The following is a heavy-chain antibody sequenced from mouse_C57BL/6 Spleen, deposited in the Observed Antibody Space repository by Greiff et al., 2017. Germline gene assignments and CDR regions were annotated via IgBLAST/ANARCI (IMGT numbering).Heavy chain of an antibody. CDR3: ARGTVVAEYFDV. D-gene: IGHD1-1*01. J-gene: IGHJ1*03. V-gene: IGHV1-69*01. CDR2: IDPSDSYT. Sequence: QVQLQQSGAELVMPGASVKLSCKASGYTFTSYWMHWVKQRPGQGLEWIGEIDPSDSYTNYNQKFKVKSTLTVDKSSSTAYMQLSSLTSEDSAVYYCARGTVVAEYFDVWGTGTTVTVSS. CDR1: GYTFTSYW.